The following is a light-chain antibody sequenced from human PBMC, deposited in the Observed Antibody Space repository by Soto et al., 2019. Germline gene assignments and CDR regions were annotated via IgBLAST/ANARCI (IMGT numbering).Light chain of an antibody. V-gene: IGKV1-5*01. CDR1: QSISDY. CDR2: DAS. J-gene: IGKJ1*01. Sequence: DIQMTQSPSTLSASVGDRVIITCRASQSISDYLAWYQQKPGKAPKLLIYDASNLESGVPSTFSGSGSGTEFTLTISSLQPDDFATSYCQQYYTYWHMFGQGTKV. CDR3: QQYYTYWHM.